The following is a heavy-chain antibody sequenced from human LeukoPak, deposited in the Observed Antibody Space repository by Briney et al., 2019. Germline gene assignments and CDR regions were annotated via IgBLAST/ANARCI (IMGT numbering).Heavy chain of an antibody. CDR2: INPSGGST. CDR3: ARDLGGNDLFDY. CDR1: GYTFTSYY. V-gene: IGHV1-46*01. Sequence: ASVMVSCKASGYTFTSYYMHWVRQAPGQGLEWMGIINPSGGSTSYAQKFQGRVTMTRDTSTSTVYMELSSLRSEDTAVYYCARDLGGNDLFDYWGQGTLVTVSS. J-gene: IGHJ4*02. D-gene: IGHD4-23*01.